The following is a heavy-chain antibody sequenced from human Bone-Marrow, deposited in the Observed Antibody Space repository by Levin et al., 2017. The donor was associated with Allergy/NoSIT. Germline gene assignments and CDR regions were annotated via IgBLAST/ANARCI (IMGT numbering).Heavy chain of an antibody. J-gene: IGHJ3*02. D-gene: IGHD3-22*01. CDR1: GASISSADFY. CDR3: ARDRMRVADSNAFDI. Sequence: SQTLSLTCTVSGASISSADFYWGWIRQSPGKGLEWIGYIHKSGITHYNPSLESRVSISVDTSQNQLSLRLRSVTAADTAVYSCARDRMRVADSNAFDIWGQGTMVTVSS. CDR2: IHKSGIT. V-gene: IGHV4-30-4*01.